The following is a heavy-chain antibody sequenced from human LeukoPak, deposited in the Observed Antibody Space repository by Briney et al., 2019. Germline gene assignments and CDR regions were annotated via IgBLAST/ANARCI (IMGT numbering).Heavy chain of an antibody. V-gene: IGHV3-64*02. CDR3: ARRFCSSTSCSPFDY. CDR2: ISSDGGST. D-gene: IGHD2-2*01. CDR1: GFTFSTYA. J-gene: IGHJ4*02. Sequence: GGSLRLSCAASGFTFSTYAMHWVRQAPGKGLQYVSAISSDGGSTYYADSVKGRFTISRDNSKNTLYLQMGSLRVEDMAVYYCARRFCSSTSCSPFDYWGQGTLVTVSS.